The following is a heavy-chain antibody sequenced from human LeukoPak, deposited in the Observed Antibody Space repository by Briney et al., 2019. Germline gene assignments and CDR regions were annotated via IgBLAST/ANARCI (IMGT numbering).Heavy chain of an antibody. D-gene: IGHD3-10*01. CDR1: GFTFSSYA. V-gene: IGHV3-23*01. CDR3: AKDLYGSGREGIFDY. J-gene: IGHJ4*02. Sequence: GGSLRLSCAASGFTFSSYAMSWVRQAPGKGLEWVSVISGGGSSAYYADSVKGRFTISRDNSKNMLYLQMSSLRAEDTAVYYCAKDLYGSGREGIFDYWGQGTLVTVSS. CDR2: ISGGGSSA.